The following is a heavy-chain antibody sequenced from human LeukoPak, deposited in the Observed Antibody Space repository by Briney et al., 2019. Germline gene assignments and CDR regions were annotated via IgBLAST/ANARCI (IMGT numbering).Heavy chain of an antibody. Sequence: SETLSLTCTVSGGSISSYYWSWIRQLPGKGLEWIGYIQYSGSTNYNPSLKSRVTISVDTSKKQFSLNLSSVIAADAARYYCARTVRGDYVDYWGQGALVTVSS. CDR1: GGSISSYY. J-gene: IGHJ4*02. V-gene: IGHV4-59*01. CDR2: IQYSGST. D-gene: IGHD4-17*01. CDR3: ARTVRGDYVDY.